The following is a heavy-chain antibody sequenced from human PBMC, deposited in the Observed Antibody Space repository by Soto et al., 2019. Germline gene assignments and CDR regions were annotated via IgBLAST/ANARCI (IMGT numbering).Heavy chain of an antibody. Sequence: SETLSLTCAVYGGSFSGYYWSWIRQPPGKGLEWIGEINHSGSTNYNPSLKSRVTISVDTSKNQFSLKLSSVTAADTAVYYCARESSTTVVTRALHYWGQGTLVTVSS. V-gene: IGHV4-34*01. CDR2: INHSGST. D-gene: IGHD4-17*01. CDR3: ARESSTTVVTRALHY. J-gene: IGHJ4*02. CDR1: GGSFSGYY.